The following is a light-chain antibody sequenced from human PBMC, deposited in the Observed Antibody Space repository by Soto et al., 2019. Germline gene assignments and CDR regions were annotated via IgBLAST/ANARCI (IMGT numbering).Light chain of an antibody. J-gene: IGKJ4*01. CDR2: GVS. Sequence: DIQLTQSPSSLSASVGDEVTITCGAGQGISHYLTWYQQKPGRAPTLLIYGVSTLQSGVPSRFSGGGSGTDFTLTLSNLQLEDFATYYCQQSYDAQFTFGGGTRVQIK. CDR3: QQSYDAQFT. V-gene: IGKV1-39*01. CDR1: QGISHY.